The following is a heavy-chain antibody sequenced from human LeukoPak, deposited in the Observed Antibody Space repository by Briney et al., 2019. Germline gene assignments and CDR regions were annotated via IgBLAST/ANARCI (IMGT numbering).Heavy chain of an antibody. CDR3: AKVPDPYDFWSGFYGMDV. V-gene: IGHV3-30*18. CDR2: ISYDGSNK. CDR1: GFTFSSYG. Sequence: TGRSLRLSCAASGFTFSSYGMHWVRQAPGKGLEWVAGISYDGSNKYYADSVKGRFTISRDNSKNTLYLKMNSLRAEDTAVYYCAKVPDPYDFWSGFYGMDVWGQGTTVTVSS. D-gene: IGHD3-3*01. J-gene: IGHJ6*02.